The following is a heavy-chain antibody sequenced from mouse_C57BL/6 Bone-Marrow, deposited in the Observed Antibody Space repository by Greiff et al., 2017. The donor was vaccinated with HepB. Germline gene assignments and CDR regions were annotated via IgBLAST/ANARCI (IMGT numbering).Heavy chain of an antibody. J-gene: IGHJ1*03. CDR2: ISYDGSN. V-gene: IGHV3-6*01. D-gene: IGHD2-3*01. CDR3: ARRGWLLRRWYFDV. Sequence: EVQLQESGPGLVKPSQSLSLTCSVTGYSITSGYYWNWIRQFPGNKLEWMGYISYDGSNNYNPSLKNRISITRDTSKNQFFLKLNSVTTEDTATYYCARRGWLLRRWYFDVWGTGTTVTVSS. CDR1: GYSITSGYY.